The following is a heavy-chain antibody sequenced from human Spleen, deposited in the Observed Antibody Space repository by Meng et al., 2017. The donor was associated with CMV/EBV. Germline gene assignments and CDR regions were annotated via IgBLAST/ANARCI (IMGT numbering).Heavy chain of an antibody. D-gene: IGHD3-3*01. V-gene: IGHV1-69*05. CDR2: IIPIFGTA. CDR3: ARGTPVRGFLEWLSVPHYYGMDV. Sequence: SVKVSCKASGGTFSSYAISWVRQAPGQGLEWMGGIIPIFGTANYAQKFQGRVTITTDESTSTAYMELSSLRSEDTAVYYCARGTPVRGFLEWLSVPHYYGMDVWGRGTTVTVSS. CDR1: GGTFSSYA. J-gene: IGHJ6*02.